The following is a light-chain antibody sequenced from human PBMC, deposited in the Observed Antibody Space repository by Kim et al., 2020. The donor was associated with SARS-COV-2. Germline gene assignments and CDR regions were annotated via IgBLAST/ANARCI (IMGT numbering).Light chain of an antibody. V-gene: IGLV1-40*01. Sequence: QRVTISCTGNSSNIGAGYDVHWYQQLPGTAPKLLIYGNNNRPSGVPDRFSGSKSGTSASLAITGLQAEDEADYYCQSYDNSLSGYVFGTGTKVTVL. J-gene: IGLJ1*01. CDR1: SSNIGAGYD. CDR3: QSYDNSLSGYV. CDR2: GNN.